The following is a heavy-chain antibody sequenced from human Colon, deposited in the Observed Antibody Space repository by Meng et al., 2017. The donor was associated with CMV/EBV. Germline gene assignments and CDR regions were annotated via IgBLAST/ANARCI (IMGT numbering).Heavy chain of an antibody. D-gene: IGHD1-26*01. CDR1: GFTFSNYW. CDR2: TNKDGTTT. J-gene: IGHJ4*02. CDR3: ARDSSVVGVTSDY. Sequence: GSLKISGAASGFTFSNYWMHWVRQAPGKGLVWVARTNKDGTTTSYEDSVKGRFTISRDNAKNTLYLQMNSLRAEDTAVYYCARDSSVVGVTSDYWGQGTRVTVSS. V-gene: IGHV3-74*01.